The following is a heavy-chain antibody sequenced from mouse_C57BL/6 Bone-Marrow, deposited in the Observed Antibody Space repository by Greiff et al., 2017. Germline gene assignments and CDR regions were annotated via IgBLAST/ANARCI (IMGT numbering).Heavy chain of an antibody. CDR3: ARWEGGFAY. V-gene: IGHV1-55*01. CDR1: GYTFTSYW. J-gene: IGHJ3*01. Sequence: QVQLQQPGAELVKPGASVKMSCKASGYTFTSYWITWVKQRPGQGLEWIGDIYPGSGGTNYNEKFKGKATLTADKSSSTAYMQLSSLTSEDSAVYFCARWEGGFAYWGQGTLVTVSA. D-gene: IGHD4-1*01. CDR2: IYPGSGGT.